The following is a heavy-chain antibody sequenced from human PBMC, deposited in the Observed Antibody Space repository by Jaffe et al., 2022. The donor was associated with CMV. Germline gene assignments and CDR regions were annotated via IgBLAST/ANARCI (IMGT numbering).Heavy chain of an antibody. CDR2: IYYSGST. Sequence: QVQLQESGPGLVKPSETLSLTCTVSGGSISSYYWSWIRQPPGKGLEWIGYIYYSGSTNYNPSLKSRVTISVDTSKNQFSLKLSSVTAADTAVYYCARVTYCSSTSCYLGDYYYYYMDVWGKGTTVTVSS. CDR1: GGSISSYY. D-gene: IGHD2-2*01. V-gene: IGHV4-59*01. CDR3: ARVTYCSSTSCYLGDYYYYYMDV. J-gene: IGHJ6*03.